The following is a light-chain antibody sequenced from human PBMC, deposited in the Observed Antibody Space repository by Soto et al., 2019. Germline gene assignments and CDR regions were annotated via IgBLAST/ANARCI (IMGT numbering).Light chain of an antibody. CDR2: EVT. V-gene: IGLV2-8*01. J-gene: IGLJ2*01. CDR3: SSYAGSNDVI. Sequence: QSALTQPPSASGSPGQSVTISCTGTSSDVGGYKYVSWYQQHPGKAPGLMIYEVTKRPSGVPDRFSGSKSGNTASLTVSGLQADDEADYYYSSYAGSNDVIFGGGTKVTVL. CDR1: SSDVGGYKY.